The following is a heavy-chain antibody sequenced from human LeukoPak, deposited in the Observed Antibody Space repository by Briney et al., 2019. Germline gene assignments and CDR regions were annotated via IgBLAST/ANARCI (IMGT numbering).Heavy chain of an antibody. CDR2: IYHSGST. CDR1: GYSISSGYY. Sequence: SETLSLTCTVSGYSISSGYYWGWIRQPPGKGLEWIGSIYHSGSTYYNPSLKSRVTISVDTSRNQFSLKLNSVTAADTAVYYCARAPNSSSWYYHYYYYYYMDVWGKGTTVTVSS. J-gene: IGHJ6*03. CDR3: ARAPNSSSWYYHYYYYYYMDV. V-gene: IGHV4-38-2*02. D-gene: IGHD6-13*01.